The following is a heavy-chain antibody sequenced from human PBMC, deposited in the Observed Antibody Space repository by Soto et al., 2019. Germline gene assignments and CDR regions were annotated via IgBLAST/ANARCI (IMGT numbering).Heavy chain of an antibody. V-gene: IGHV4-4*07. Sequence: SETLSLTCTVSGGPISSYYWSWIRQPAGKGLEWIGRIYTSGSTNYNPSLKSRVTMSVDTSKNQFSLKLSSVTAADTAVYYCARGSGSGWYMYYFDYWGQGTLVTVSS. CDR1: GGPISSYY. CDR3: ARGSGSGWYMYYFDY. J-gene: IGHJ4*02. CDR2: IYTSGST. D-gene: IGHD6-19*01.